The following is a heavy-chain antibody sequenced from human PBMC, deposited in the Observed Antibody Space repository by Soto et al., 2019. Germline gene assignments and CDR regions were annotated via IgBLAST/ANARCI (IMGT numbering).Heavy chain of an antibody. CDR1: GYTFTSYG. V-gene: IGHV1-18*01. Sequence: ASVKVSCKASGYTFTSYGISWVRQAPGQGLEWMGWISAYNGNTNYAQKLQGRVTMTTDTSTSTAYMELRSLRPDDTAVYYCATAPKNYDFWSGPPYYFDYWGQGTLVTV. J-gene: IGHJ4*02. D-gene: IGHD3-3*01. CDR2: ISAYNGNT. CDR3: ATAPKNYDFWSGPPYYFDY.